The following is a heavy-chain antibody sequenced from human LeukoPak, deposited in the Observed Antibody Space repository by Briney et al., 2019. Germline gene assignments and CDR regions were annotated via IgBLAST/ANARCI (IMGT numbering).Heavy chain of an antibody. CDR1: GFTFSSYA. CDR2: ISSSSRYI. V-gene: IGHV3-21*01. CDR3: AREIRRDGDYVVYYYYYGMDV. Sequence: NSGGSLRLSCAASGFTFSSYAMNWVRQAPGMGLEWVSSISSSSRYIYYADSVKGRFTISRDNAKNSLYLQMNSLRAEDTAVYYCAREIRRDGDYVVYYYYYGMDVWGQGTTVTVSS. D-gene: IGHD4-17*01. J-gene: IGHJ6*02.